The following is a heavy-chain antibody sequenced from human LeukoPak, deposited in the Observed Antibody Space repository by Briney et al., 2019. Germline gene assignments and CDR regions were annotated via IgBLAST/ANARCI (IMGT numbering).Heavy chain of an antibody. Sequence: VASVKVSCKASGYAFTGYYMHWVRQAPGQGLEWMGWINPNSGGTNYAQKFQGRVTMTRDTSISTAYMELSRLRSDDTAVYYCARAPVAATKVLDHWGQGTLVTVSS. J-gene: IGHJ5*02. V-gene: IGHV1-2*02. D-gene: IGHD2-15*01. CDR3: ARAPVAATKVLDH. CDR2: INPNSGGT. CDR1: GYAFTGYY.